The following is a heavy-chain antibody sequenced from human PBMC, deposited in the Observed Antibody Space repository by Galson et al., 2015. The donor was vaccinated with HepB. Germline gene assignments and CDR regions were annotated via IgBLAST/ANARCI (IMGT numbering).Heavy chain of an antibody. Sequence: SVKVSCKASGYTFTGYYIHWVRQAPGQGLEWMGWINPDTGGTNSPQKFQGRVTMTRDTSINIAYMELTTLRSDDTAVYYCARGEFRLLGGMDVWGQGTTVIVSS. CDR1: GYTFTGYY. CDR2: INPDTGGT. D-gene: IGHD3-16*01. J-gene: IGHJ6*02. CDR3: ARGEFRLLGGMDV. V-gene: IGHV1-2*02.